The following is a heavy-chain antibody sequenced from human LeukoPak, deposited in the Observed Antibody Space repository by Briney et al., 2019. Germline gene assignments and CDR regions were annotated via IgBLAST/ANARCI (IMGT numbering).Heavy chain of an antibody. CDR3: ARDPFIYSSGWYGVY. CDR2: ISAYNGNT. Sequence: ASVKVSCKASGYTFTSYGISWVRQAPGQGLEWMGWISAYNGNTNYAQKLQGRVTMTTDTSTGTAYMEQRSLRSDDTAVYYCARDPFIYSSGWYGVYWGQGTLVTVSS. D-gene: IGHD6-19*01. CDR1: GYTFTSYG. J-gene: IGHJ4*02. V-gene: IGHV1-18*01.